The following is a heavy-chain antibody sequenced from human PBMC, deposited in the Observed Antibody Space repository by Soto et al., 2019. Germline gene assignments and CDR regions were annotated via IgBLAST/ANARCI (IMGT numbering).Heavy chain of an antibody. V-gene: IGHV1-69*06. CDR1: GGTFSINP. CDR3: ARRQTRGYNRYFDS. D-gene: IGHD2-15*01. CDR2: TIPTFGAG. Sequence: AVKVSGNASGGTFSINPISWILQSPGQGLEWMGGTIPTFGAGSYAQRFQARLTITADKSTNTAYMGLSSLRPEDTAVYYCARRQTRGYNRYFDSWGQGTLVTVSS. J-gene: IGHJ4*02.